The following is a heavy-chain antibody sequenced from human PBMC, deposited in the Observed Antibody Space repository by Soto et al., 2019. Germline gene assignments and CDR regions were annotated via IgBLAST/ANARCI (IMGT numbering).Heavy chain of an antibody. CDR2: INYSGKT. J-gene: IGHJ4*02. D-gene: IGHD3-16*02. V-gene: IGHV4-34*01. Sequence: SETLSLTCAVYGGSFSGHFWSWIRQPPGKGLEWIGEINYSGKTNYNPSLKSRVTISVDTSKNQFSLKLSSVTAADTAVYYCARGIQITFGGVIVRGDYFDYRDQGTLVTVSS. CDR3: ARGIQITFGGVIVRGDYFDY. CDR1: GGSFSGHF.